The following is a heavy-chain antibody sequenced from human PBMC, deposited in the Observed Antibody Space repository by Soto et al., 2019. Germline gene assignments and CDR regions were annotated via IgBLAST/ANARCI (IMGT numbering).Heavy chain of an antibody. CDR1: GGTFSSLD. J-gene: IGHJ5*02. Sequence: SVKVSCKASGGTFSSLDINWVRQAPGQGLEWMGGIIPISETTNYAQIFQGRVSIVADKSTSTAYMELSRLRSEDTAVYYCAREVVETSSLWLDPWGQGTLVTVSS. D-gene: IGHD6-6*01. CDR2: IIPISETT. CDR3: AREVVETSSLWLDP. V-gene: IGHV1-69*06.